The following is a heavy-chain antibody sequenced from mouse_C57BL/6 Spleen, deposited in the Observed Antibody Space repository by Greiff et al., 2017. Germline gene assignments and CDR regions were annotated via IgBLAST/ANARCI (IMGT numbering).Heavy chain of an antibody. V-gene: IGHV1-82*01. Sequence: QVQLQQSGPELVKPGASVKISCKASGYAFSSSWMNWVKQRPGKGLEWIGRIYPGDGDTNYNGKFKGKATLTADKSSSTAYMQLSSLTSEDSAVYFCAREGVTLDYWGQGTTLTVSS. CDR2: IYPGDGDT. J-gene: IGHJ2*01. CDR3: AREGVTLDY. CDR1: GYAFSSSW. D-gene: IGHD2-2*01.